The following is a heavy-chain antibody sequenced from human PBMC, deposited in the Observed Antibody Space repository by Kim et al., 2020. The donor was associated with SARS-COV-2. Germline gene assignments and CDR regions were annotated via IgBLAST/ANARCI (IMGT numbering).Heavy chain of an antibody. CDR2: ILYDGSNK. CDR1: GFTFSSYA. Sequence: GGSLRLSCAASGFTFSSYAMHWVRQAPGKGLEWVAVILYDGSNKYYADFVKGRFTISRDNSKNTLYLQMNSLRAEDTAVYYCARGEIAVAGTPLDPVDYWGQGTLVTVSS. V-gene: IGHV3-30*04. J-gene: IGHJ4*02. CDR3: ARGEIAVAGTPLDPVDY. D-gene: IGHD6-19*01.